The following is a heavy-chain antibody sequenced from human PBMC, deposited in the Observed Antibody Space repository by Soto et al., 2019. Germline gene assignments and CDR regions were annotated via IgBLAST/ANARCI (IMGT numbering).Heavy chain of an antibody. CDR3: ARELNKNGYSYGYDYYYYGIDV. D-gene: IGHD5-18*01. Sequence: PGGSLRLSCAASGFTFSDYYMSWIRQAPGKGLEWVSYISSSSSYTNYADSVKGRFTISRDNAKNSLYLQMNSLRAEDTAVYYCARELNKNGYSYGYDYYYYGIDVWGQGTTVTVSS. J-gene: IGHJ6*02. V-gene: IGHV3-11*06. CDR1: GFTFSDYY. CDR2: ISSSSSYT.